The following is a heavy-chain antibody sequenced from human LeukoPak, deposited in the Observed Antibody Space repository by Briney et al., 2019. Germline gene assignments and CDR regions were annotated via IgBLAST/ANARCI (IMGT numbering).Heavy chain of an antibody. Sequence: KPSETLSLTCTVSGGSISSSSYYWGWIRQPPGKGLEWIGSIYYSGSTYYNPSLKSRVTISVDTSKNQFSLKLSSVTAADTAVYYCASPTMVRETYRHWTGAFDIWGQGTMVTVSS. CDR3: ASPTMVRETYRHWTGAFDI. J-gene: IGHJ3*02. D-gene: IGHD3-10*01. V-gene: IGHV4-39*07. CDR2: IYYSGST. CDR1: GGSISSSSYY.